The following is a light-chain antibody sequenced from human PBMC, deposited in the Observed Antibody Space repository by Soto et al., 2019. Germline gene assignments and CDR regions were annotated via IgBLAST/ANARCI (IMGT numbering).Light chain of an antibody. CDR1: QGIAPY. Sequence: DFQMTQSPSSLSAFVGDRVTITCRASQGIAPYLAWFQQKPGKVPQLLIYATSTLQSGVPSRFSGSGSGTDFTLTINSLQPEDVGTYYCQKYNSAPLTFGGGTKGEIK. J-gene: IGKJ4*01. CDR2: ATS. V-gene: IGKV1-27*01. CDR3: QKYNSAPLT.